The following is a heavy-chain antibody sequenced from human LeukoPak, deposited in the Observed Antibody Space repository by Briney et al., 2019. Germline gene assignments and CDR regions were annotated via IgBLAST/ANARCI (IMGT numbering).Heavy chain of an antibody. CDR1: GYTFSNND. J-gene: IGHJ4*02. CDR2: MNPISGNT. CDR3: VRGAKCSGADCDSTKEYVYYFDY. Sequence: SVKVSCKASGYTFSNNDINWVRQATGQGLEWMGWMNPISGNTGFAQKFQGRVTITRITSISTAYMEMSSLRSDDTAVYYCVRGAKCSGADCDSTKEYVYYFDYWGQGTLVTVSS. V-gene: IGHV1-8*03. D-gene: IGHD6-25*01.